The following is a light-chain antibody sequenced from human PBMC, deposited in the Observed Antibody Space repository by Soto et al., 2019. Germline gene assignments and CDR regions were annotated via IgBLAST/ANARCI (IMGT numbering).Light chain of an antibody. Sequence: QSALTQPASVSGSPGQWITMSCTGTSRDVGGANYVAWYQQLPGKAPKLILYDVTNRPSGVSNRFSGSKTGTTASLTISGLQAEDEADYYCRSYSSSATLGVFGPGTKLTVL. CDR2: DVT. J-gene: IGLJ1*01. V-gene: IGLV2-14*01. CDR3: RSYSSSATLGV. CDR1: SRDVGGANY.